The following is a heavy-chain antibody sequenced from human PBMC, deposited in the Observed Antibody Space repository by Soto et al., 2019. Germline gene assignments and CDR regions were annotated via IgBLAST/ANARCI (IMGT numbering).Heavy chain of an antibody. V-gene: IGHV3-23*01. CDR3: ARRSSGWYFDC. J-gene: IGHJ4*02. Sequence: EVQLLESGGGLVQPGGSLRLSCAASGFTFSSYAMSWVRQAPGKGLEWVSAISGSGGSTYYADSVKGRFTISRDNSKSTLYLQMNRLRAEDTAVYYCARRSSGWYFDCWGQGNLVTVSS. CDR2: ISGSGGST. CDR1: GFTFSSYA. D-gene: IGHD6-19*01.